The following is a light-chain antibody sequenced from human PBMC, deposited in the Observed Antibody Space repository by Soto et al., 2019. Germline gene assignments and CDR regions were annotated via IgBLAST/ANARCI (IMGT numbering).Light chain of an antibody. CDR3: KQYNSYPDT. V-gene: IGKV1-5*01. J-gene: IGKJ2*01. CDR1: QSISSW. Sequence: DIQMTQSPSTLSASVGDRVTITCRASQSISSWLGWYQQKPGKAPKLLIYDASSLESGVPSRLSRSGPGAEFTLTISSLQLDDFATSYCKQYNSYPDTFGQGTKLEIK. CDR2: DAS.